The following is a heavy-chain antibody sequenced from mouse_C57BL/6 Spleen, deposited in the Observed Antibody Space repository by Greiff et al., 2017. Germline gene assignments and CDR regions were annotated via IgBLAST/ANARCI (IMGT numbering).Heavy chain of an antibody. CDR2: IDPENGDT. CDR1: GFNIKDDY. V-gene: IGHV14-4*01. D-gene: IGHD2-1*01. J-gene: IGHJ3*01. CDR3: TTNGVYYGNGGFAY. Sequence: EVQLQQSGAELVRPGASVKLSCTASGFNIKDDYMHWVKQRPEQGLEWIGWIDPENGDTEYASKFQGKATITAETSSNTAYLQLSSLTSEDTAVYYCTTNGVYYGNGGFAYWGQGTLVTVSA.